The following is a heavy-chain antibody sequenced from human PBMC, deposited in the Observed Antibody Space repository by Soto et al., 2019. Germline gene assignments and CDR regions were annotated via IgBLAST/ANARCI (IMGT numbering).Heavy chain of an antibody. J-gene: IGHJ4*02. Sequence: GDLSLPCASSGFTFSSYDMTWVRQAPGKGLEGVSSISGSGSSIYYADSVKGRFTISRDNFKNIVYLQMNSLRAEDTAVYYCVKDLSGWYYWGQGTLVTVSS. V-gene: IGHV3-23*01. D-gene: IGHD6-19*01. CDR3: VKDLSGWYY. CDR1: GFTFSSYD. CDR2: ISGSGSSI.